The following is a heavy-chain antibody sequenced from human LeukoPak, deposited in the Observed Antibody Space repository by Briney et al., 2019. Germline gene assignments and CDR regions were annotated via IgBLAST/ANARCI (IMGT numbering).Heavy chain of an antibody. CDR1: GFTFSSYA. CDR3: ARGRLVDRAAGV. V-gene: IGHV3-20*04. Sequence: GGSLRLSCAASGFTFSSYAMSWVRQAPGKGLEWVSGINWNGGSTGYADSVKGRLTISRDNAKNSLYLQMNSLRAEDTALYYCARGRLVDRAAGVWGKGTTVTVSS. D-gene: IGHD6-19*01. J-gene: IGHJ6*04. CDR2: INWNGGST.